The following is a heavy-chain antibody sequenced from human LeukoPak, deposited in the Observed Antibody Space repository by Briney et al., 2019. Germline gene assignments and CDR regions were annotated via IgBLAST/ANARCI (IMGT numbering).Heavy chain of an antibody. CDR2: INHSGST. CDR3: ARGFAAIVVVVPAPPRACDY. V-gene: IGHV4-34*01. J-gene: IGHJ4*02. CDR1: GGSFSGYY. Sequence: SETLSLTCAVYGGSFSGYYWSWIRQPPGEGLEWIGEINHSGSTNYNPSLKSRVTISVDTSKNQFSLKLSSVTAADTAVYYCARGFAAIVVVVPAPPRACDYWGQGTLVTVSS. D-gene: IGHD2-15*01.